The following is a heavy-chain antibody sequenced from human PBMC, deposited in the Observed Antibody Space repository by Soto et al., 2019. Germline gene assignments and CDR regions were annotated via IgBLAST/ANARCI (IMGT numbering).Heavy chain of an antibody. J-gene: IGHJ4*02. CDR1: GFPFSSYE. CDR2: ISSSGNII. V-gene: IGHV3-48*03. Sequence: PGGSLRLSCVASGFPFSSYEMNWVRQAPGKGLEWVSYISSSGNIISYADSVKGRFTISRDKANNSLFLQMNSLRAEDTAAYYCQTGSNPPFDYWGQGALVTVSS. CDR3: QTGSNPPFDY. D-gene: IGHD3-9*01.